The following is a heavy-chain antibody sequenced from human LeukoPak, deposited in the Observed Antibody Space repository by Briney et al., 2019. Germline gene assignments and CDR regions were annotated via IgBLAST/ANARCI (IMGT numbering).Heavy chain of an antibody. CDR1: GYTFTSYY. CDR2: INPSGGST. Sequence: GASVNVSCTASGYTFTSYYMHWVRQAPGQGLEWMGIINPSGGSTSYAQKFQGRVTMTRDTSTSTVYMELSSLRSEDTAVYYCARDSGSYPCDYWGQGTLVTVSS. D-gene: IGHD1-26*01. CDR3: ARDSGSYPCDY. V-gene: IGHV1-46*01. J-gene: IGHJ4*02.